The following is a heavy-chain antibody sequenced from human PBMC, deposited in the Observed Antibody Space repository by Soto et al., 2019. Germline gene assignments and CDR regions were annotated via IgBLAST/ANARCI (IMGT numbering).Heavy chain of an antibody. Sequence: GGSLRLSCAASGFTFSSYWMSWVRQAPGKGLEWVANIKQDGSEKYYVDSVKGRFTISRDNAKNSLYLQMNSLRAEDTAVYYCVGYCSSTSCYAHYFDYWGQGTLVTVSS. D-gene: IGHD2-2*01. J-gene: IGHJ4*02. CDR1: GFTFSSYW. CDR3: VGYCSSTSCYAHYFDY. V-gene: IGHV3-7*01. CDR2: IKQDGSEK.